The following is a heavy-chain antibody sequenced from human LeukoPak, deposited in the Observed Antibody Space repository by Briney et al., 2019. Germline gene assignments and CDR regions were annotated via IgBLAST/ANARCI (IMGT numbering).Heavy chain of an antibody. J-gene: IGHJ5*02. D-gene: IGHD3-16*02. CDR3: ARDHLRPGDYVWVSYLLDP. Sequence: ASVKVSCKASGYTFTSHYMHWVRQAPGQGLEWMGLINPSGSSTLYAQKFQGRVTMTRDMSTTTDYMELSSLRSEDTAVYYCARDHLRPGDYVWVSYLLDPWGQGTLVTVSS. CDR2: INPSGSST. CDR1: GYTFTSHY. V-gene: IGHV1-46*01.